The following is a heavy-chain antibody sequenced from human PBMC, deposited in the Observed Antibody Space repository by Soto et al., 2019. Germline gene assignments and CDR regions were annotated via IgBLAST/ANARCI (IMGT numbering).Heavy chain of an antibody. V-gene: IGHV4-31*03. CDR3: ARVRLQDIVLVPAAIGPGMDV. CDR2: IYYSGST. Sequence: SETLSLTCTVSGASISSGDYYWSWIRQHPGKGLEWIGYIYYSGSTYYNPSLKSRVTISVDTSKNQFSLKLSSVTAADTAVYYCARVRLQDIVLVPAAIGPGMDVWGQGTTVTVSS. CDR1: GASISSGDYY. J-gene: IGHJ6*02. D-gene: IGHD2-2*01.